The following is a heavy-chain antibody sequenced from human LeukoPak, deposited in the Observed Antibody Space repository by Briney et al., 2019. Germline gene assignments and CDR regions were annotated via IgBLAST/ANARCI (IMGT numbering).Heavy chain of an antibody. J-gene: IGHJ6*02. CDR3: AREQYSSPGRGMDV. CDR2: ISGSGGST. Sequence: GGSLRLSCAASGFTFSSYSMNWVRQAPGKGLEWVSAISGSGGSTYYADSVKGRFTISRDNSKNTLYLQMNSLRAEDTAVYYCAREQYSSPGRGMDVWGQGTTVTVSS. V-gene: IGHV3-23*01. D-gene: IGHD3-22*01. CDR1: GFTFSSYS.